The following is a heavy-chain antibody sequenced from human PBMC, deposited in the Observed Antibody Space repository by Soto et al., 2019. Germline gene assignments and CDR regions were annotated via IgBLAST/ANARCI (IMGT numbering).Heavy chain of an antibody. CDR1: GGSISSSSYY. V-gene: IGHV4-39*01. J-gene: IGHJ4*02. CDR2: IYYSGST. Sequence: SETLSLTCTVSGGSISSSSYYWGWIRQPPGKGLEWIGSIYYSGSTYYNPSLKSRVTISVDTSKNQFSLKLSSVTAADTAVYYCARSPSSGWYYFDYWGQRALVTVSS. CDR3: ARSPSSGWYYFDY. D-gene: IGHD6-19*01.